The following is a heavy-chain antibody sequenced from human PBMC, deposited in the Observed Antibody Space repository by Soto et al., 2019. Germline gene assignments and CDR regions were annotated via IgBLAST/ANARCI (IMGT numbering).Heavy chain of an antibody. Sequence: GGSLRLSCTVSGFAFNNYGINWVRQAPGKGLEWVSSISKSDYTYYSDSVKGRFTISRDNAKNSVSLQMNTLRVEDTAVYFCAREDSIIIPAVSDFWGQGTLVTVSS. V-gene: IGHV3-21*01. CDR2: ISKSDYT. J-gene: IGHJ4*02. CDR1: GFAFNNYG. CDR3: AREDSIIIPAVSDF. D-gene: IGHD2-2*01.